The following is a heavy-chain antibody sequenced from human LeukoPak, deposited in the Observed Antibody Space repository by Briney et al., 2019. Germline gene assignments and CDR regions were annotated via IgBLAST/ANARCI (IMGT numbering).Heavy chain of an antibody. J-gene: IGHJ4*02. V-gene: IGHV3-11*01. D-gene: IGHD3-16*01. CDR3: ARDKGVWGNLQIPEY. CDR2: SSATDSRR. CDR1: GFTVRNNY. Sequence: PGGSLRLSCAASGFTVRNNYMSWIRQAPGKGLEWISYSSATDSRRFHADSVKGRFTSSRDNAKKSLFLQMNSLRAEDTAVYYFARDKGVWGNLQIPEYWGQGTLVSVSS.